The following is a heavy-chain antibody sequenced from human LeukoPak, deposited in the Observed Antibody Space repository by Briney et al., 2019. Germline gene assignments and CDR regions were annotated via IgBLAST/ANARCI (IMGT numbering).Heavy chain of an antibody. J-gene: IGHJ4*02. CDR1: GYTFSSYG. V-gene: IGHV1-18*01. CDR2: ISAYNGYT. Sequence: ASVKVSCKASGYTFSSYGITWVRQAPGQGLEWMGWISAYNGYTDYAQKFQGRVTMTTDTSTNTAYMELRSLRSDDTATYYCARDGKGRYDFRENDYWGQGTLVTVSS. CDR3: ARDGKGRYDFRENDY. D-gene: IGHD3-3*01.